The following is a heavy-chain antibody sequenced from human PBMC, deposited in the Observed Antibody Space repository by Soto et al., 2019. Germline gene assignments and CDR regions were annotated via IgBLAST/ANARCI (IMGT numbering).Heavy chain of an antibody. CDR2: IYYSGST. CDR1: GGSISSGGYY. CDR3: ARVTRLEAAGLHFDY. V-gene: IGHV4-31*03. Sequence: SETLSLTCTVSGGSISSGGYYWSWIRQHPGKGLEWIGYIYYSGSTYYNPSLKSRVTISVDTSKNQFSLKLSSVTAADTAVYYCARVTRLEAAGLHFDYWGQGNLVTVSS. D-gene: IGHD6-13*01. J-gene: IGHJ4*02.